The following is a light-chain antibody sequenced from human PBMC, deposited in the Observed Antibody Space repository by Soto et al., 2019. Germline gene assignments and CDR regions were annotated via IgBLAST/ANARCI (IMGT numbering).Light chain of an antibody. CDR2: DVN. Sequence: QSVLTQPASVSGSPGQSITISCTGTSSDVGGYNYVSWYQQQPGKAPKLIIFDVNSRPSGVSIRFSGSKSGNTASLTISGLQAEDESDYYCSSYSSTNTLGIFGGGTQLTVL. J-gene: IGLJ2*01. CDR1: SSDVGGYNY. CDR3: SSYSSTNTLGI. V-gene: IGLV2-14*01.